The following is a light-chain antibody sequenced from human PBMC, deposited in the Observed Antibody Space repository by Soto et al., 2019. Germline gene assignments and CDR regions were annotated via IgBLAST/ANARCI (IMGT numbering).Light chain of an antibody. V-gene: IGKV3-20*01. CDR2: SAS. J-gene: IGKJ3*01. Sequence: IVLTQSPGTLSLSPGERATLSCRASQSVGSYLAWYQQKPGQAPRLLIYSASSRATGVADRCSGSGSGTDFSLTISGLEPEDFAVYYGQQYGNSRVTFGPGTKVDIK. CDR1: QSVGSY. CDR3: QQYGNSRVT.